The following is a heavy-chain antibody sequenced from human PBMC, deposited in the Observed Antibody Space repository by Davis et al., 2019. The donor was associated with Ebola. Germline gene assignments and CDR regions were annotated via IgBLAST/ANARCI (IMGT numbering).Heavy chain of an antibody. Sequence: GESLKISCAASGFTFSSYGMHWVRQAPGKGLEWVAVIWYDGSNKYYADSVKGRFTISRDNSKNTLYLQMNSLRAEDTAVYYCAREQMTTLFFYGMDVWGKGTTVTVSS. CDR1: GFTFSSYG. CDR2: IWYDGSNK. CDR3: AREQMTTLFFYGMDV. J-gene: IGHJ6*04. V-gene: IGHV3-33*01. D-gene: IGHD5-24*01.